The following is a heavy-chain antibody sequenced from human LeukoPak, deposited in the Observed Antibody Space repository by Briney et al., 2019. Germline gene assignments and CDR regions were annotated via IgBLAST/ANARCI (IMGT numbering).Heavy chain of an antibody. CDR3: ARGYIRYSYDLAFGY. J-gene: IGHJ4*01. V-gene: IGHV4-34*01. Sequence: PSETLSLTCAVYGGSFSGYYWSWIRQPPGKGLEWIGEINHSGSTNYNPSLKSRVTISVDTSKNQFSLKLSSVTAADTAVYYCARGYIRYSYDLAFGYWGQGTLVHVFS. CDR2: INHSGST. CDR1: GGSFSGYY. D-gene: IGHD5-18*01.